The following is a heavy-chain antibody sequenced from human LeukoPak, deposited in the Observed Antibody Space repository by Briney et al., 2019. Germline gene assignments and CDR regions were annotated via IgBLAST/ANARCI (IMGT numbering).Heavy chain of an antibody. J-gene: IGHJ1*01. CDR1: GGSISSSSYY. CDR2: IYYSGST. V-gene: IGHV4-39*01. D-gene: IGHD3-22*01. Sequence: PSETLSLTCTVSGGSISSSSYYWGWIRQPPGKGLEWIGSIYYSGSTYYNPSLKSRVTISVDTSKNQFSLKLSSVTAADTAVYYCARGPRNTMIVVVHWGQGTLAIVSS. CDR3: ARGPRNTMIVVVH.